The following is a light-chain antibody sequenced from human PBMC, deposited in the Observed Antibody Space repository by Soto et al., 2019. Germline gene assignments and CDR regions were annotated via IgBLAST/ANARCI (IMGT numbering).Light chain of an antibody. CDR2: AAS. CDR3: HQYQSYS. Sequence: DLQMTQSPSSLSASXGNRVTIICRASQSISSYLNWYQQKPGKAPKLLIYAASSLQSGVPSRFSGSGSGTDFTLTISSLQPDDFATYYCHQYQSYSFGQGTKVDIK. V-gene: IGKV1-39*01. CDR1: QSISSY. J-gene: IGKJ1*01.